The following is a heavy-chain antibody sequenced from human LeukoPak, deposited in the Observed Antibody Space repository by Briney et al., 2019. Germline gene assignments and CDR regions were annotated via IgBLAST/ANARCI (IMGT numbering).Heavy chain of an antibody. Sequence: ASVKVSCKASGGTFSSYTISWVRQAPGQGLEWMGRIIPILGIANYAQKFQGRVTITADKSTSTAYMELSSLRSEDTAVYYCARALTPAMAAADYWGQGTLVTASS. CDR3: ARALTPAMAAADY. CDR1: GGTFSSYT. D-gene: IGHD5-18*01. V-gene: IGHV1-69*02. J-gene: IGHJ4*02. CDR2: IIPILGIA.